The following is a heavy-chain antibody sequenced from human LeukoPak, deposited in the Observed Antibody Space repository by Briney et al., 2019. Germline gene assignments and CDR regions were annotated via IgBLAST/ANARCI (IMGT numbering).Heavy chain of an antibody. CDR2: ISVSGGST. CDR1: GFTFSNYA. D-gene: IGHD1-7*01. V-gene: IGHV3-23*01. CDR3: AKEGKTRNWNYFQAKPVY. Sequence: GGSLRLSCAASGFTFSNYAMRWVRQAPGKGLEWVSGISVSGGSTYYADSVKGRFTISRDNSKNTVFLQMNSLRAEDTAVYYCAKEGKTRNWNYFQAKPVYWGQGTLVTVSS. J-gene: IGHJ4*02.